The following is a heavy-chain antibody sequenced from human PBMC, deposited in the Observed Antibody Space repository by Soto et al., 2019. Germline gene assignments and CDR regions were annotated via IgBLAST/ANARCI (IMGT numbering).Heavy chain of an antibody. V-gene: IGHV3-23*01. J-gene: IGHJ4*02. D-gene: IGHD6-25*01. Sequence: GGSLRLSCAASGFTFSSYAMSWVRQTPGKGLEWVSAISGSGGSTYHADSVKGRFTISRDNSKNTLYLQMNSLRADDTAVYYCAKGSASGSPYYFDYWGQGTLVTVSS. CDR2: ISGSGGST. CDR3: AKGSASGSPYYFDY. CDR1: GFTFSSYA.